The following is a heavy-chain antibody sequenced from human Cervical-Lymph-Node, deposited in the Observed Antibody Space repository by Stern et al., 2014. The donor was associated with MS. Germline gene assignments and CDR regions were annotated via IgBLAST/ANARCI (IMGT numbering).Heavy chain of an antibody. CDR3: ARHGSLYVTTIVVVSQGYGMDV. Sequence: QVQLQESGPGLVRPSETLSLTCTVSGGSISSNTYYWGWIRQPPGKGLAWIGSIYHSGDTSNNPPVKSRVTISLSSPKTHFSLKRSCVAAADTAVYYCARHGSLYVTTIVVVSQGYGMDVWGQGTTVTVSS. CDR2: IYHSGDT. V-gene: IGHV4-39*01. D-gene: IGHD3-22*01. CDR1: GGSISSNTYY. J-gene: IGHJ6*02.